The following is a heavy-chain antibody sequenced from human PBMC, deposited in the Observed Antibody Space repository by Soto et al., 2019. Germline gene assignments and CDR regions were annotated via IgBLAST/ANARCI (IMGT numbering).Heavy chain of an antibody. Sequence: QVQLVQSGAEVKKPGSSVKVSCKASGGTFSSYAISWVRQAPGQGLEWMGGIIPTFGTATYAQKFQGRVTITADESTSTAYMELSSLRSEDTAVYYCASDCSSTSCHYGMDVWGQGTTVTVSS. CDR2: IIPTFGTA. CDR1: GGTFSSYA. CDR3: ASDCSSTSCHYGMDV. D-gene: IGHD2-2*01. V-gene: IGHV1-69*01. J-gene: IGHJ6*02.